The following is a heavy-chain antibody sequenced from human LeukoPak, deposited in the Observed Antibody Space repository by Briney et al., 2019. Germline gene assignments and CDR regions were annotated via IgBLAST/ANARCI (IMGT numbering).Heavy chain of an antibody. Sequence: GGSLRLSCAASGFTFDDYAMHWVRQAPGKGLEWVSGISWNSGSIGYADSVKGRFTISRDNAKNSLYLQMNSLRAEDTALYYCAKDKGITMVRRKDYYYYYGMGVWGQGTTVTVSS. V-gene: IGHV3-9*01. CDR2: ISWNSGSI. D-gene: IGHD3-10*01. CDR3: AKDKGITMVRRKDYYYYYGMGV. CDR1: GFTFDDYA. J-gene: IGHJ6*02.